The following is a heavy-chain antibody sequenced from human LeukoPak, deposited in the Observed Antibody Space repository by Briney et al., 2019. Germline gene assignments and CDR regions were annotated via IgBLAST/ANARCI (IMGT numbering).Heavy chain of an antibody. Sequence: GESLKISCQGSDYTFTSYWIGWVRQMPGKGLEWMGIIYPGDSDTTYSPSFQGQVTISADKSISTAYLQWSSLKASDTAMYYCARSYSRTHFDNWGQGTLVTVSS. J-gene: IGHJ4*02. V-gene: IGHV5-51*01. CDR2: IYPGDSDT. D-gene: IGHD2-2*01. CDR3: ARSYSRTHFDN. CDR1: DYTFTSYW.